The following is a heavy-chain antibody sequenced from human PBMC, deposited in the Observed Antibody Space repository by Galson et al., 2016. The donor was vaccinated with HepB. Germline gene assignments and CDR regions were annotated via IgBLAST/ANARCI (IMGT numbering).Heavy chain of an antibody. V-gene: IGHV4-59*08. CDR3: AREHYYASSGFARRPDAFDI. J-gene: IGHJ3*02. D-gene: IGHD3-22*01. CDR2: IYYSGST. Sequence: SETLSLTCNVSGGSISSYYWSWIRQPPGKGLEWIGYIYYSGSTNYNPSLKSRVSISIDTSKNQFSLKLSSVTAADTGVYYCAREHYYASSGFARRPDAFDIWGQGTVVTVSS. CDR1: GGSISSYY.